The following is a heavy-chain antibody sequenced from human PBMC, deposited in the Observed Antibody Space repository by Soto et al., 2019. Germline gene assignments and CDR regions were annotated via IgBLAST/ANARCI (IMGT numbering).Heavy chain of an antibody. CDR1: GFMFNDYT. CDR2: ISWDRGST. J-gene: IGHJ6*02. D-gene: IGHD3-3*01. Sequence: GSLRLSCAASGFMFNDYTMHWVRQAPGKGLEWVSLISWDRGSTYYADSVKGRFTISRDDSKNSLYLQMNSLRTEDTALYYCAKDXARITIFGVAISRGMDVWGQGTTVTVSS. V-gene: IGHV3-43*01. CDR3: AKDXARITIFGVAISRGMDV.